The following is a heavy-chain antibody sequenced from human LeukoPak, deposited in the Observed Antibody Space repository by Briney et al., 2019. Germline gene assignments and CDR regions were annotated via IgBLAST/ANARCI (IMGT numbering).Heavy chain of an antibody. J-gene: IGHJ3*02. CDR1: GFSFTTYS. D-gene: IGHD2-2*01. CDR3: ARSGYCTSTSCLNGRGAFDI. Sequence: PGGSLRLSCAASGFSFTTYSMNWVRQAPGKGLEWVSYISSSSSPIFYADSVKGRFTISRDNAKNALYLQMNSLRAEDTAVYYCARSGYCTSTSCLNGRGAFDIWGQGTMVIVSS. V-gene: IGHV3-48*04. CDR2: ISSSSSPI.